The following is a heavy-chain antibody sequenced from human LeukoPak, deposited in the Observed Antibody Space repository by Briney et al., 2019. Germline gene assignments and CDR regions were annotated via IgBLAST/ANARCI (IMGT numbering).Heavy chain of an antibody. CDR2: ILYDGSNQ. J-gene: IGHJ4*02. V-gene: IGHV3-30-3*01. CDR3: ARDFRDYRDYVAYFDS. Sequence: GRSLRLSCAASGFTFSTYAMHWVRQAPGRGLEWVAVILYDGSNQYYADSVKGRFTISGDNSRNTLYLQMNSLKVEDTAVYYCARDFRDYRDYVAYFDSWGQGTLVTVSS. CDR1: GFTFSTYA. D-gene: IGHD4-17*01.